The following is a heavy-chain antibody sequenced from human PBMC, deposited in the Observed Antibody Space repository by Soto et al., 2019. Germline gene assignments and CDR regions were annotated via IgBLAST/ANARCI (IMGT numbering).Heavy chain of an antibody. V-gene: IGHV1-69*13. CDR2: IIPIFGTA. CDR1: GGTFSSYA. CDR3: AKGGTTGTTA. J-gene: IGHJ5*02. D-gene: IGHD1-1*01. Sequence: GASGEVCCKASGGTFSSYAINCVRQAPGQGLEWMGGIIPIFGTANYAQKFQGRVTITADESTSTAYMELSSLRSEDTAVYYCAKGGTTGTTAWGQGTLVTVSS.